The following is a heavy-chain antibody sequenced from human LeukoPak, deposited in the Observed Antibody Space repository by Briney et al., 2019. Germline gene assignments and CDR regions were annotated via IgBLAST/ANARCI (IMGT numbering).Heavy chain of an antibody. CDR2: IRYDGSNK. D-gene: IGHD2-2*01. J-gene: IGHJ4*02. CDR3: AKDWYCSSTSCGEEI. V-gene: IGHV3-30*02. Sequence: GGSLRLSCAASGFTFRSYGMHWVRQAPGKGLEWVAFIRYDGSNKYYADSVKGRFTISRDNSKNTLYLQMNSLRAEDTAVYYCAKDWYCSSTSCGEEIWGQGTLVTVSS. CDR1: GFTFRSYG.